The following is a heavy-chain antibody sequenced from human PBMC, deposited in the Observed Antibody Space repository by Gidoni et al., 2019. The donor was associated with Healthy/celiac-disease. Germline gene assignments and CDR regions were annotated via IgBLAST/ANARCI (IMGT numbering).Heavy chain of an antibody. CDR1: GYTFSNYY. D-gene: IGHD3-10*01. CDR3: ARAGDHDAFDI. V-gene: IGHV1-46*01. Sequence: QVQLVQSGAEVKKPGASVKVSCKASGYTFSNYYMYWVRQAPGQGLEWMGIINPSGGSTSYAQKFQGRVTMTRDTSTSTVYMELSSLRSEDTALYYCARAGDHDAFDIWGQGTMVTVSS. J-gene: IGHJ3*02. CDR2: INPSGGST.